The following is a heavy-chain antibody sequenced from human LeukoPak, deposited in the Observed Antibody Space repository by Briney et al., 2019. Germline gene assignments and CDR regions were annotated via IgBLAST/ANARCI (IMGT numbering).Heavy chain of an antibody. V-gene: IGHV3-21*01. CDR2: ISSSSSYI. CDR3: ARDLRGYYYDSSGTPGGDAFDI. CDR1: GFTFTTHG. D-gene: IGHD3-22*01. J-gene: IGHJ3*02. Sequence: GGSLRLSCAASGFTFTTHGMNWVRQAPGKGLEWVSSISSSSSYIYYADSVKGRFTISRDNAKNSLYLQMNSLRAEDTAVYYCARDLRGYYYDSSGTPGGDAFDIWGQGTMVTVSS.